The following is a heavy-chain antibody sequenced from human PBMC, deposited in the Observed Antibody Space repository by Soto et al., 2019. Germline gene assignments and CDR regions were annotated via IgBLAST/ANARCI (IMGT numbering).Heavy chain of an antibody. V-gene: IGHV4-59*01. J-gene: IGHJ6*02. D-gene: IGHD2-21*02. CDR3: ARDLWGYCGTDCYPLDV. CDR1: GGSISGYY. CDR2: MYNTGST. Sequence: PSETLSLTCTVSGGSISGYYWSWIRRPPGKGLEWIGYMYNTGSTVYNPSFKSRVTISVDTSKNQFSLKLFFLTAADTALFYCARDLWGYCGTDCYPLDVWGQGTTVTVSS.